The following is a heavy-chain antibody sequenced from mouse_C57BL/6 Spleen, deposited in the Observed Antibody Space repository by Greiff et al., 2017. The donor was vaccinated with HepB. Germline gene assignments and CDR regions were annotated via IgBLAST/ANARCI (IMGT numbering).Heavy chain of an antibody. V-gene: IGHV5-17*01. D-gene: IGHD1-1*01. J-gene: IGHJ3*01. CDR1: GFTFSDYG. Sequence: EVQRVESGGGLVKPGGSLKLSCAASGFTFSDYGMHWVRQAPEKGLEWVAYISSGSSTIYYADTVTGRFTISKDNAKNNLFLQMTSLRSEDTAMYYCARPPYYGSSPACFAYWGQGTLVHVSA. CDR2: ISSGSSTI. CDR3: ARPPYYGSSPACFAY.